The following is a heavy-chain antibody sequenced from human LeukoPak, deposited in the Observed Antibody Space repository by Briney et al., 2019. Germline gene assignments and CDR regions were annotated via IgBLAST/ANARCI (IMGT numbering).Heavy chain of an antibody. Sequence: GGSLRLSCAASGFTLSSYSMNWVRQAPGKGLEWVAVISYDGSNKYYADSVKGRFTISRDNSKNTVYLQMNSLRVEDTAVYYCARGMGGYGGYDYWGQGTLVTVSS. CDR1: GFTLSSYS. J-gene: IGHJ4*02. CDR3: ARGMGGYGGYDY. V-gene: IGHV3-30*14. CDR2: ISYDGSNK. D-gene: IGHD5-12*01.